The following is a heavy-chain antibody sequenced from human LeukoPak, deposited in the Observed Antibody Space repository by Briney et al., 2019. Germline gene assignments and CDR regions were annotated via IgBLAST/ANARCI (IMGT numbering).Heavy chain of an antibody. CDR3: AKDQLGYSYGWFWGAFDI. Sequence: GGPLRLSCAASGFTFSSYGMHWVRQAPGKGLEWVAVISYDGSNKYYADSVKGRFTISRDNSENTLYLQMNSPRAEDTAVYYCAKDQLGYSYGWFWGAFDIWGQGTMVTVSS. CDR2: ISYDGSNK. V-gene: IGHV3-30*18. D-gene: IGHD5-18*01. CDR1: GFTFSSYG. J-gene: IGHJ3*02.